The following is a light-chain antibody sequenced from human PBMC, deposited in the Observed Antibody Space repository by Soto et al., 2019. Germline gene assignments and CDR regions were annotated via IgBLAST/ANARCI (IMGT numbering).Light chain of an antibody. V-gene: IGKV2-28*01. CDR2: LGS. CDR1: QSLLHSNGYNY. CDR3: MQALQPPWT. Sequence: DLVMTQSPVSLPVTPGEPASISCRSSQSLLHSNGYNYLDWYLQKPGQSPQLLFYLGSTRASGVPDRFSGSGSGTDFTLKISRVEAEDVGVYYCMQALQPPWTFGQGTKVEVK. J-gene: IGKJ1*01.